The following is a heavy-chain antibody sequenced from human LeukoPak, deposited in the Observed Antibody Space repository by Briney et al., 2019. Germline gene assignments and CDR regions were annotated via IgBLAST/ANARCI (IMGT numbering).Heavy chain of an antibody. D-gene: IGHD3-16*01. CDR3: ARLALGYYYGVDV. CDR2: INHSGST. Sequence: SETLSLTCAVYGGSFSGYYWSWIRQPPGKGLEWIGEINHSGSTNYNPSLKSRVTISVDTSKNQFSLKLSSVTAADTAVYYCARLALGYYYGVDVWGQGTTVTVSS. J-gene: IGHJ6*02. CDR1: GGSFSGYY. V-gene: IGHV4-34*01.